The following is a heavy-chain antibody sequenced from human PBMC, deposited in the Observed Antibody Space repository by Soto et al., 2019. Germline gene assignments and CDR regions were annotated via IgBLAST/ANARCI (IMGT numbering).Heavy chain of an antibody. J-gene: IGHJ4*02. CDR1: GVSSNRNY. V-gene: IGHV4-59*08. CDR3: ARIPTRGDVDYFDY. CDR2: INYSGNT. Sequence: PSETLSLTCTVFGVSSNRNYWNWIRQPPGKGLEWIGYINYSGNTNYNPSLKSRVTISIDTSKNQFSLKLSSVTAADTAIYYCARIPTRGDVDYFDYWGQGTLVTVSS. D-gene: IGHD5-12*01.